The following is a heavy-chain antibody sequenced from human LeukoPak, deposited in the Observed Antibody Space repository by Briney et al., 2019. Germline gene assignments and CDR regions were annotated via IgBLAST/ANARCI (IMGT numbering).Heavy chain of an antibody. CDR2: IHTTGST. CDR3: ARDRYYYDSSGYIRMDV. Sequence: NPSETLSLTCTVAGGSIRSYYWSWIRQPAGKGLEWIGRIHTTGSTNYNPSLKSRVTMSVDTSKNQFSLKLSSVTAADTAVYYCARDRYYYDSSGYIRMDVWGKGTTVTISS. D-gene: IGHD3-22*01. V-gene: IGHV4-4*07. CDR1: GGSIRSYY. J-gene: IGHJ6*03.